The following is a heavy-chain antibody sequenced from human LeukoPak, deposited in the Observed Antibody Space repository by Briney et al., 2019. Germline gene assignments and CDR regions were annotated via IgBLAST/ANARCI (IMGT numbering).Heavy chain of an antibody. CDR2: ISWNSGTI. Sequence: GGSLRLSCAASGFTLDNYAMNWVRQVPGKGLEWISLISWNSGTIGYADSVKGRFTISRDNANNFLYLQMNSLRAEDTALYYCARAYKDRSLAGKKEFFQHWGQGTLVTVSS. J-gene: IGHJ1*01. V-gene: IGHV3-9*01. CDR1: GFTLDNYA. D-gene: IGHD6-19*01. CDR3: ARAYKDRSLAGKKEFFQH.